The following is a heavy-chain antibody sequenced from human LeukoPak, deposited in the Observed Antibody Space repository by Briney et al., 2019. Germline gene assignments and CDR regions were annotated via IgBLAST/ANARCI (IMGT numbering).Heavy chain of an antibody. V-gene: IGHV1-46*01. D-gene: IGHD3-3*01. CDR1: GYTFTNYY. CDR2: INTSGGST. Sequence: ASVKVSCKASGYTFTNYYMHWVRQVPGQGLEWMGIINTSGGSTTYAQNFQGRVTMTRDTSTSTVYMELSSLRSEDTAVYYCARDLRRITIFGVVTPDGFDIWGQGTMVTVSS. CDR3: ARDLRRITIFGVVTPDGFDI. J-gene: IGHJ3*02.